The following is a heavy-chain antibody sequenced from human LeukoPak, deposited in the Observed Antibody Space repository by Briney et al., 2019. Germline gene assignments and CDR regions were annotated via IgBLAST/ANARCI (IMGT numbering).Heavy chain of an antibody. CDR3: ARKNYGDYAPDY. Sequence: QPGGSLRLSCAASGFTFSSYAMSWVRQAPGKGLEWVSAISGSGGSTYYADSVKGRFTISRDNSKNTLYLQMNSLRAEDTAVYYCARKNYGDYAPDYWGQGTLVTVSS. D-gene: IGHD4-17*01. V-gene: IGHV3-23*01. J-gene: IGHJ4*02. CDR1: GFTFSSYA. CDR2: ISGSGGST.